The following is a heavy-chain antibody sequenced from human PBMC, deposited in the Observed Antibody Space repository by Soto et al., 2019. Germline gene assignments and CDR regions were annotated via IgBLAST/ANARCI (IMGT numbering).Heavy chain of an antibody. Sequence: QVQLVQSGAEVKKPGSSVKVSCKASGGTFSSYAISWVRQAPGQGLEWMGGIIPIFGTANYAQKFRGRVTITADESTSTAYMELSSLRSEDTSVYYCAKSVVTAAPLDYWGQGTLVTVSS. D-gene: IGHD2-21*02. CDR3: AKSVVTAAPLDY. V-gene: IGHV1-69*01. CDR2: IIPIFGTA. CDR1: GGTFSSYA. J-gene: IGHJ4*02.